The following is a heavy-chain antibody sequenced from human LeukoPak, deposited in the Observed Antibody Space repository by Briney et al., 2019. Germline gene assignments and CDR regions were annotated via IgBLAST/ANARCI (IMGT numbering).Heavy chain of an antibody. D-gene: IGHD3-3*01. Sequence: ASVKVSCKASGYTFTSYDINWVRQATGQGLEWMGWMNPNSGNTGYAQKFQGRVTITRNTSISTAYMELSSLRSEDTAVYYCARDLHLYYDFWSGLGTDAFDIWGQGTMVTVSS. CDR3: ARDLHLYYDFWSGLGTDAFDI. J-gene: IGHJ3*02. V-gene: IGHV1-8*03. CDR2: MNPNSGNT. CDR1: GYTFTSYD.